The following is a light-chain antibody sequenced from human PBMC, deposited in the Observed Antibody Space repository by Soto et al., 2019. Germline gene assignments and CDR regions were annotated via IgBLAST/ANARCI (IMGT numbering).Light chain of an antibody. V-gene: IGKV1-12*01. CDR1: QDITNW. CDR3: QQTNTLPPIT. CDR2: AAS. Sequence: DFQMTQSPSSVSASVGDRVTITCRASQDITNWLAWYQQKPGKAPKLLIYAASSLQSGVPSRFSGSGSGTDFTLTISSLQPEDFATYYCQQTNTLPPITFGPGTKVYIK. J-gene: IGKJ3*01.